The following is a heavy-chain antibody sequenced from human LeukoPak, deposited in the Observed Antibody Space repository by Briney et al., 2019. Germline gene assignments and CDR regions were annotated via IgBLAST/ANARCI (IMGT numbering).Heavy chain of an antibody. CDR3: AKGTGSASYFDS. J-gene: IGHJ4*02. V-gene: IGHV3-33*06. Sequence: GGSLRLSCAASGFTFSSYGMHWVRQAPGKGLEWVAVIWYDGNNKYYADSVKGRFTISRDNSKNTLYLQMNSLRAEDTAVYFCAKGTGSASYFDSWGQGTLVTVSS. CDR2: IWYDGNNK. CDR1: GFTFSSYG.